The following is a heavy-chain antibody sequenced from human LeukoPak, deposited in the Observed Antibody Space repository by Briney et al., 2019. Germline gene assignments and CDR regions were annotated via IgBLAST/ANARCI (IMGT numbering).Heavy chain of an antibody. D-gene: IGHD2-15*01. V-gene: IGHV1-46*01. Sequence: WMGIINPSGGSTSYAQKFQGRVTMTRDTSTSTVYMELSSLRSEDTAVYYCAQGSAQYYEYWGQGTLVTVSS. CDR3: AQGSAQYYEY. CDR2: INPSGGST. J-gene: IGHJ1*01.